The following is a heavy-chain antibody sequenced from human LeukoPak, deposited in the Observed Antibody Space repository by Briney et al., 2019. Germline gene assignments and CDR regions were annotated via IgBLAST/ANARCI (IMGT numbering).Heavy chain of an antibody. V-gene: IGHV3-33*06. J-gene: IGHJ4*02. Sequence: GALRLSCAASGFTFDDYAMHWVRQAPGKGLQWVAVIWSDGSNQYYADSVKGRFTISRDNSNNMVYLQMNSLRADDTGVYYCAKDAQRGFDYSNSLEYWGQGALVTVSS. CDR1: GFTFDDYA. CDR3: AKDAQRGFDYSNSLEY. D-gene: IGHD4-11*01. CDR2: IWSDGSNQ.